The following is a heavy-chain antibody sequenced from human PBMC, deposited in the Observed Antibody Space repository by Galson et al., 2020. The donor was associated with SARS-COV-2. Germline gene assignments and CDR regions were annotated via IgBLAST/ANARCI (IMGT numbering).Heavy chain of an antibody. CDR2: TSAHNGNT. V-gene: IGHV1-18*01. D-gene: IGHD3-3*01. CDR3: ARWFGVVIIPHYYYMDV. CDR1: GYTFTSYG. Sequence: SVKVSCKASGYTFTSYGISRARQAHGQGLEWMGWTSAHNGNTNYAQKLQSRVTMTTDTSTSTAYMELRSLRSDDTAVYYCARWFGVVIIPHYYYMDVWGKGTTVTVSS. J-gene: IGHJ6*03.